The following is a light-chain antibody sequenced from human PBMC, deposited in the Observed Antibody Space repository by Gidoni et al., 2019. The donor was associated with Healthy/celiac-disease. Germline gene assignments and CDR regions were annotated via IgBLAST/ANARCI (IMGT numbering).Light chain of an antibody. J-gene: IGKJ1*01. CDR1: QSVSSN. CDR2: GAS. Sequence: ELVMTQSPATLSVSPGERATLSCRASQSVSSNLAWYQQQPGQAPRLLIYGASTRATGIPARFSGSGSGIEFTRTISSLQSEDFAVYYCQQYRTFGQGTKVEIK. V-gene: IGKV3-15*01. CDR3: QQYRT.